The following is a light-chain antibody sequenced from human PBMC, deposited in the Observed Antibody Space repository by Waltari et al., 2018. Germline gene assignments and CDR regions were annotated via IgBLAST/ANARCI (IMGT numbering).Light chain of an antibody. CDR2: EVT. Sequence: QSALTQPASVSGSPGQSITIACTGSTSDVGFYDRVSRYQNHPGKAPKLLIYEVTKRPAGVSNPFSGSKSGNAASLTSSGLQAEDEADYFCCSYAGSNTRVFGGGTKLTVL. V-gene: IGLV2-23*02. J-gene: IGLJ2*01. CDR3: CSYAGSNTRV. CDR1: TSDVGFYDR.